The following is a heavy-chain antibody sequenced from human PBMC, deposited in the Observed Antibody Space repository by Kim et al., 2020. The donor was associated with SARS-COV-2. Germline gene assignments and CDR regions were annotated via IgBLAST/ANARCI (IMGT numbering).Heavy chain of an antibody. CDR1: GGSFSGYY. J-gene: IGHJ6*02. CDR3: ARGWGSGSYYMRYYGMDV. CDR2: INHSGST. D-gene: IGHD3-10*01. V-gene: IGHV4-34*01. Sequence: SETLSLTCAVYGGSFSGYYWSWIRQPPGKGLEWIGEINHSGSTNYNPSLKSRVTISVDTSKNQFSLKLSSVTTADTAVYYCARGWGSGSYYMRYYGMDVWGQGTTVTVSS.